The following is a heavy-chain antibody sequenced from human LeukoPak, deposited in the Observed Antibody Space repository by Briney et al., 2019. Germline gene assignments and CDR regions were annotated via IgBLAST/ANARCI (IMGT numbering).Heavy chain of an antibody. V-gene: IGHV3-7*01. CDR1: GFTFSSYW. D-gene: IGHD2-2*01. CDR3: ARAAYCSSTSCYPLYYYYYMDV. Sequence: GGSLRLSCAASGFTFSSYWMSWVRQAPGKGLEWVATIKQDGSEKYHVDSVKGRFTISRDNAKNSLYLQMNSLRAEDTAVYYCARAAYCSSTSCYPLYYYYYMDVWGKGTTVTVSS. CDR2: IKQDGSEK. J-gene: IGHJ6*03.